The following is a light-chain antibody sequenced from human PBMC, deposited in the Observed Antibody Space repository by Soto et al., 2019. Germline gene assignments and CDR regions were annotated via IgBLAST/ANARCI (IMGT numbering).Light chain of an antibody. J-gene: IGKJ1*01. CDR2: LVS. Sequence: VLTQSPGTLSLSPGERATLSCRASQSVSNDYLAWYQQKPGQAPRLLIYLVSSRAAGIPDRFSGSGSGTDFTLTITRVEPEDFAVYYCQQYGSSRTFGQGTKVYI. CDR3: QQYGSSRT. CDR1: QSVSNDY. V-gene: IGKV3-20*01.